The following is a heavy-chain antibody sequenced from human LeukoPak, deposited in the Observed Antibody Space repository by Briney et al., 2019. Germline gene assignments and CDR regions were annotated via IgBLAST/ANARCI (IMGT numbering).Heavy chain of an antibody. J-gene: IGHJ5*02. CDR1: GYSFTSYW. D-gene: IGHD5-12*01. Sequence: GESLKISCTGSGYSFTSYWIGWVRQMPGKGLEWMGIIYPGDSATRYSPSFQGQVTISADKSISTAYLQWSSLKASDTAMYYCARGGYDSIDWFDPWGQGTLVTVSS. CDR3: ARGGYDSIDWFDP. V-gene: IGHV5-51*01. CDR2: IYPGDSAT.